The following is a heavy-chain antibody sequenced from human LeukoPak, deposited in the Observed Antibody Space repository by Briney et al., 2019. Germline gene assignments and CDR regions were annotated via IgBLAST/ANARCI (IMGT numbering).Heavy chain of an antibody. V-gene: IGHV5-51*01. J-gene: IGHJ4*02. Sequence: GESLKISCKGSGYSFTSYWMGWVRQMPGKGLEWMGIIFPGDSDTTYSPAFEGQVTISADKSISTAYLQWSSLKASDTATYYCARFGSYGGNDVNFDYWGQGTLVTVSS. CDR2: IFPGDSDT. CDR3: ARFGSYGGNDVNFDY. D-gene: IGHD1-26*01. CDR1: GYSFTSYW.